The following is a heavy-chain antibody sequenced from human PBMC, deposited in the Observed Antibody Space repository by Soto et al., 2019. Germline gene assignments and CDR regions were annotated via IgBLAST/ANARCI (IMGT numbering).Heavy chain of an antibody. Sequence: PGGSLRLSCAASGFTFSSYAMSWVRQAPGKGQEWVSAISGSGGSTYYADSVKGRFTISRDNSKNTLYLQLNSLRAEDTAVYYCSKGFWSYFDYWGQGTLVPVSS. CDR1: GFTFSSYA. D-gene: IGHD3-3*01. CDR2: ISGSGGST. V-gene: IGHV3-23*01. CDR3: SKGFWSYFDY. J-gene: IGHJ4*02.